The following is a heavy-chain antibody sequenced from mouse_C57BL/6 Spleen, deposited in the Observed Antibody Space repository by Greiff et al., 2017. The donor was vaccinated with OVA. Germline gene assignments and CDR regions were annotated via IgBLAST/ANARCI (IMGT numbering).Heavy chain of an antibody. D-gene: IGHD1-1*01. V-gene: IGHV1-82*01. J-gene: IGHJ4*01. Sequence: VQLQQSGPELVKPGASVKISCKASGYAFRSSWMNWVKQRPGKGLEWIGRIYPGDGDTNYHGKFKGKATLTADTSSSTAYMQLSSLTSEDSAVDFCAREDYGVATGAMDYWGQGTSVTVSS. CDR3: AREDYGVATGAMDY. CDR2: IYPGDGDT. CDR1: GYAFRSSW.